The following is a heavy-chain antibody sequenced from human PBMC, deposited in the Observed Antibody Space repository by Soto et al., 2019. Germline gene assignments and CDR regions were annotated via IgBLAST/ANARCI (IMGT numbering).Heavy chain of an antibody. V-gene: IGHV3-21*01. D-gene: IGHD2-2*01. CDR2: VSSRGDI. CDR1: GFMFSSYT. J-gene: IGHJ4*02. Sequence: GGSLRLSCTASGFMFSSYTMNWVRQAPGKGLEWVSSVSSRGDIYYADSLEGRFTISRDDAKNSLYLQMNSLRAEGTAVYYCARGCSSASCYYYWGQGTLVTVSS. CDR3: ARGCSSASCYYY.